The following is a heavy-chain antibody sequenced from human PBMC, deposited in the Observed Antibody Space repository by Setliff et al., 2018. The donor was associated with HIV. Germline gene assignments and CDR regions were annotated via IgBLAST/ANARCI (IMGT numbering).Heavy chain of an antibody. J-gene: IGHJ4*02. V-gene: IGHV4-34*01. CDR3: ATGLLMPPDY. Sequence: SETLSLTCAVYGESFSAYFWSWNRQPPGKGLEWIGEINHSGSTNYNPSLKSRVTISMGTSKNHFSLKPSSVTAADTAVYYCATGLLMPPDYWGQGSLVTVSS. CDR2: INHSGST. D-gene: IGHD2-21*01. CDR1: GESFSAYF.